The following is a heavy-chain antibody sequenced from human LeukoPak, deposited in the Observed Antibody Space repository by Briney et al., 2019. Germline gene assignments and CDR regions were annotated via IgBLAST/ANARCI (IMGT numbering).Heavy chain of an antibody. CDR1: GFTFGDYA. CDR3: TRDPPIAVAGPDAFDI. V-gene: IGHV3-49*03. D-gene: IGHD6-19*01. CDR2: IRSKAYGGAT. J-gene: IGHJ3*02. Sequence: GGSPRLSCTASGFTFGDYAMSWLRQAPGKGLEWVGFIRSKAYGGATEYAASVKGRFTISRDDSKSIAYLQMNSLKTEDTAVYYCTRDPPIAVAGPDAFDIWGQGTMVTVSS.